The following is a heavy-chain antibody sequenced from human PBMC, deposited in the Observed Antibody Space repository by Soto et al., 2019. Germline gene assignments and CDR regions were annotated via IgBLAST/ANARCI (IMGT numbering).Heavy chain of an antibody. J-gene: IGHJ4*02. CDR1: GFTFSSYS. Sequence: GSLRLSCAASGFTFSSYSMNWVRQAPGKGLEWVSYISSSSTIYYADSVKGRFTISRDNAKNSLYLQMNSLRDEDTAVYYCARSLIDYGGKGPPLDFDYWGQGTLVTASS. CDR2: ISSSSTI. D-gene: IGHD4-17*01. V-gene: IGHV3-48*02. CDR3: ARSLIDYGGKGPPLDFDY.